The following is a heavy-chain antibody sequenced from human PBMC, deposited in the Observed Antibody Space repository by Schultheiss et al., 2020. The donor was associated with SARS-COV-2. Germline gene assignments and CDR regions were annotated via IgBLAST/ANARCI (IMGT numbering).Heavy chain of an antibody. CDR1: GFTFSSYW. Sequence: GGSLRLSCAASGFTFSSYWMHWVRQAPGKGLVWVSSISSSSSYIYYADSVKGRFTISRDNAKNSLYLQMNSLRAEDTAVYYCARGAYSYGAIDYWGQGTLVTVSS. CDR2: ISSSSSYI. V-gene: IGHV3-21*04. D-gene: IGHD5-18*01. J-gene: IGHJ4*02. CDR3: ARGAYSYGAIDY.